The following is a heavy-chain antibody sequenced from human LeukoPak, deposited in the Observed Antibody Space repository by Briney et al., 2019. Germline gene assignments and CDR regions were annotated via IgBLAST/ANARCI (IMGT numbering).Heavy chain of an antibody. CDR3: ARGRRTVFGVVIPHFDY. J-gene: IGHJ4*02. D-gene: IGHD3-3*01. CDR2: INYTENT. Sequence: PSETLSLNCSLSGGSINSYFWSWIRQPPGKGLERIGYINYTENTNFNPSLKNRVTMSIDTSTKKFSLSLTSVTASDTAVYYCARGRRTVFGVVIPHFDYWGRGTLVTVSS. CDR1: GGSINSYF. V-gene: IGHV4-59*01.